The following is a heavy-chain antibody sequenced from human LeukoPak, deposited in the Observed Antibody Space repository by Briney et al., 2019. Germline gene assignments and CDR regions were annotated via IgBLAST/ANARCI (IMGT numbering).Heavy chain of an antibody. CDR3: ARVSYYYDSSGYYVGAPRYYYGMDV. J-gene: IGHJ6*02. CDR2: IYYSGST. CDR1: GGSISSYY. D-gene: IGHD3-22*01. Sequence: PSETLSLTCTVSGGSISSYYWSWIRQPPGKGLEWIGYIYYSGSTNYNPSLKSRVTISVDTSKNQFSLKLSSVTAADTAVYYCARVSYYYDSSGYYVGAPRYYYGMDVWGQGTTVTVSS. V-gene: IGHV4-59*01.